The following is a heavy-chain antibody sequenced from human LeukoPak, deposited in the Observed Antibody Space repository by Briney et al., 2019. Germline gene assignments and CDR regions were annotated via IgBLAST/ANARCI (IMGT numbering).Heavy chain of an antibody. D-gene: IGHD6-19*01. J-gene: IGHJ3*02. CDR3: VEEAVAIDAFDI. CDR2: INPNSGGT. CDR1: GYTFTGYY. Sequence: ASVKVSCKASGYTFTGYYMHWVRQAPGQGLEWMGWINPNSGGTNYAQKFQGRVTMTRDTSISTAYMELSRLRSDDTAVYYCVEEAVAIDAFDIWGQGTMVTVSS. V-gene: IGHV1-2*02.